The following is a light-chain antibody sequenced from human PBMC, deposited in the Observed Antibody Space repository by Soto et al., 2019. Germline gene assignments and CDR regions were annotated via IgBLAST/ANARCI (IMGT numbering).Light chain of an antibody. Sequence: QSALTQPASVSGSPGQSITISCTGTNSDVGTHNLVSWYQQHPGKAPKLIIYEGTKRPSGVSNRFSGSKSGSTASLTTSGLQAEDEADYYCCSYALLFGTGTKVTLL. CDR1: NSDVGTHNL. CDR2: EGT. V-gene: IGLV2-23*01. J-gene: IGLJ1*01. CDR3: CSYALL.